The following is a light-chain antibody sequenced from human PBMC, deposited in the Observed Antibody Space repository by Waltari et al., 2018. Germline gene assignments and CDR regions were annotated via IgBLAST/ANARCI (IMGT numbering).Light chain of an antibody. CDR1: SSSINY. J-gene: IGLJ3*02. CDR2: RNN. Sequence: QSVLTQPPSASGTPGQRVTISCSGSSSSINYVYWYQQLPGTAPKLLLYRNNQRPSGVPDRFSGSKSGTSASLAIRGLRSEDEAHYYCAGWGDSLSGWVFGGGTKLTVL. CDR3: AGWGDSLSGWV. V-gene: IGLV1-47*01.